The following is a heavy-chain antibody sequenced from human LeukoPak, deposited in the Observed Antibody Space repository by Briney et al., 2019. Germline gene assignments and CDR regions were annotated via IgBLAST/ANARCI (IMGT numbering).Heavy chain of an antibody. CDR3: ARGGSPGDLLGY. Sequence: SETLSLTCTVSGGSISSYYWSWIRQPPGKGLEWTGYIYYSGSTNYIPSLKSRVTISVDTSKNQFSLKLSSVTAADTAVYYCARGGSPGDLLGYWGQGTLVTVSS. CDR1: GGSISSYY. V-gene: IGHV4-59*01. J-gene: IGHJ4*02. CDR2: IYYSGST. D-gene: IGHD1-26*01.